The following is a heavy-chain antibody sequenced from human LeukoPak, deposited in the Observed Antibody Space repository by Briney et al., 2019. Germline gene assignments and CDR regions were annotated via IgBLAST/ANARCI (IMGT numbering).Heavy chain of an antibody. CDR3: GVRFDY. D-gene: IGHD3-16*02. J-gene: IGHJ4*02. CDR1: GFTFSSYD. CDR2: ISGSGGTT. Sequence: GGSLRLSCAASGFTFSSYDMNWVRQAPGKGLEWVSEISGSGGTTYYADSVKGRFTFHRDNAKNSLYLQMNSLRAEDTAVYYCGVRFDYWGQGILVTVSS. V-gene: IGHV3-23*01.